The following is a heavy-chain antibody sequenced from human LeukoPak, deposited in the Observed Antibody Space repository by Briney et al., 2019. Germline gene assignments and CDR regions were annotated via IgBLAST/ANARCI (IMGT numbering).Heavy chain of an antibody. CDR3: ARQHQGQWLSQRPLLPDY. J-gene: IGHJ4*02. V-gene: IGHV4-39*01. CDR2: IYYSGST. Sequence: SETLSLTCTVSGGSISSYYWGWIRQPPGKGLEWIGSIYYSGSTYYNPSLKSRVTISVDTSKNQFSLKLTSVTAADTAVYYCARQHQGQWLSQRPLLPDYWGQGTLVTVSS. CDR1: GGSISSYY. D-gene: IGHD3-22*01.